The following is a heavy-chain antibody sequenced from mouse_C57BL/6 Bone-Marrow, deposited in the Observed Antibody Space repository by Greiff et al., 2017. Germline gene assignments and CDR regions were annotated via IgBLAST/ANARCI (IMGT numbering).Heavy chain of an antibody. CDR3: ARYGNWAYWYFDV. J-gene: IGHJ1*03. CDR2: INPNNGGT. V-gene: IGHV1-18*01. CDR1: GYTFTDYN. D-gene: IGHD2-1*01. Sequence: EVQLQQSGPELVKPGASVKIPCKASGYTFTDYNMDWVKQSHGKSLEWIGDINPNNGGTIYNQKFKGKATLTVDKSSSTAYMELRSLTSEDTAVYYCARYGNWAYWYFDVWGTGTTVTVSS.